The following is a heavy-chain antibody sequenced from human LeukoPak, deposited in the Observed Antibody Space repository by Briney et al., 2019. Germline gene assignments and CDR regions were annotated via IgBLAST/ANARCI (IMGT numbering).Heavy chain of an antibody. D-gene: IGHD2-2*01. CDR3: AREPHCSDTSCYFGNAFDI. CDR2: IYYTGNT. V-gene: IGHV4-38-2*02. J-gene: IGHJ3*02. Sequence: PSETLSLTCSVSGDSITGYYWGWIRQPPGKGLEWIGNIYYTGNTYYNSSLKSRVTISLDTSKNQFSLKLSSVTAADTAVYYCAREPHCSDTSCYFGNAFDIWGQGTMVTVSS. CDR1: GDSITGYY.